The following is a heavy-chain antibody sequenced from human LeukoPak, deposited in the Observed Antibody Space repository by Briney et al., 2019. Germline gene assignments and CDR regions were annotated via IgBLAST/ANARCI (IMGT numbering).Heavy chain of an antibody. Sequence: SETLSLTCAVYGGSFSGYYWSWIRQPPGKGLEWIGEINHSGSTNYNPSLKSRVTISVDTSKNQFSLKLSSVTAADTAVYYCASYCSSTSCQRFDYWGQGTLVTVSS. J-gene: IGHJ4*02. CDR3: ASYCSSTSCQRFDY. CDR2: INHSGST. D-gene: IGHD2-2*01. CDR1: GGSFSGYY. V-gene: IGHV4-34*01.